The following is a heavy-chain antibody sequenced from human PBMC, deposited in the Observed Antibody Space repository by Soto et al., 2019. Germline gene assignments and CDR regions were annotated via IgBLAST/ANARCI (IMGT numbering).Heavy chain of an antibody. Sequence: PSETLSLTCTVSGGSISSYYWSWIRQPPGKGLEWIGYIYYSGSTNYNPSLKSRVTISVDTSKNQFSLKLSSVTAADTAVYYCARVVYQHHPVAGTYYFDYWGQGTLVTVSS. D-gene: IGHD6-19*01. V-gene: IGHV4-59*01. CDR3: ARVVYQHHPVAGTYYFDY. CDR2: IYYSGST. CDR1: GGSISSYY. J-gene: IGHJ4*02.